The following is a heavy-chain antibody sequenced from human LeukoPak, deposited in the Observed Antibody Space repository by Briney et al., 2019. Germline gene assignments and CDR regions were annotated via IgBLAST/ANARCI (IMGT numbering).Heavy chain of an antibody. CDR3: ARGLRTGGYYCDFWSGYYRGGYYYGMDV. CDR2: MNPNSGNT. D-gene: IGHD3-3*01. CDR1: GYTFTSYD. J-gene: IGHJ6*02. V-gene: IGHV1-8*01. Sequence: ASVKVSCKASGYTFTSYDINWVRQATGQGLEWMGWMNPNSGNTGYAQKFQGRVTMTRNTSISTAYMELSSLRSEDTAVYYCARGLRTGGYYCDFWSGYYRGGYYYGMDVWGQGTTVTVSS.